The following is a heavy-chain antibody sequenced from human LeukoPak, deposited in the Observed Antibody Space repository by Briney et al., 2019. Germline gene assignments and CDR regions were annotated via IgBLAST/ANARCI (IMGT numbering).Heavy chain of an antibody. J-gene: IGHJ6*02. CDR3: ARGGGLDV. CDR2: IKEDGSEK. CDR1: GFTFSAYW. V-gene: IGHV3-7*03. D-gene: IGHD3-16*01. Sequence: GGSLRLSCAASGFTFSAYWMSWVRQTPGKGLEILANIKEDGSEKNYVDSVKGRFTISRDNAKNSLYLQMSNLRAEDTAVHFCARGGGLDVWGQGATVTVSS.